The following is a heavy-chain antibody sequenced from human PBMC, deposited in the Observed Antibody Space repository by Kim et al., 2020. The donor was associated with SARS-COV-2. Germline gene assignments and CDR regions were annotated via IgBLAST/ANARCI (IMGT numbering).Heavy chain of an antibody. CDR2: ISWNSGSI. CDR3: AKDIRVAAAGRYYYYGMDV. V-gene: IGHV3-9*01. J-gene: IGHJ6*02. Sequence: GGSLRLSCAASGFTFGDYAMHWVRQAPGKGLEWVSGISWNSGSIGYADSVKGRFTISRDNAKNSLYLQMNSLRAEDTALYYCAKDIRVAAAGRYYYYGMDVWGQGTTVTVSS. CDR1: GFTFGDYA. D-gene: IGHD6-13*01.